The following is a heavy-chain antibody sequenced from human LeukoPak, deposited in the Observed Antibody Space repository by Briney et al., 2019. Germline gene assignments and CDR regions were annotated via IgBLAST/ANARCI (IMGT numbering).Heavy chain of an antibody. Sequence: PGGSLRLSCAASGFTVSNNYMSWVRQAPGKGLEWVSVIYSGGSTNYADSVKGRFTMSRDNSKNTLYLQMNSLRAEDTAVYYCARDGYGPAGYWGQGTLVTVSS. CDR1: GFTVSNNY. CDR2: IYSGGST. V-gene: IGHV3-66*02. J-gene: IGHJ4*02. D-gene: IGHD4-17*01. CDR3: ARDGYGPAGY.